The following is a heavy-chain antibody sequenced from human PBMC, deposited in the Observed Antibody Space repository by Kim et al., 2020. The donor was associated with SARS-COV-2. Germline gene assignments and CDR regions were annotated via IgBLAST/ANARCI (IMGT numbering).Heavy chain of an antibody. J-gene: IGHJ4*02. CDR3: ARNFFGN. Sequence: HRGSTNYNPSLKSRVTISVDTSKNQFSLKLSSVTAADTAVYYCARNFFGNWGQGTLVTVSS. D-gene: IGHD3-16*01. V-gene: IGHV4-34*01. CDR2: HRGST.